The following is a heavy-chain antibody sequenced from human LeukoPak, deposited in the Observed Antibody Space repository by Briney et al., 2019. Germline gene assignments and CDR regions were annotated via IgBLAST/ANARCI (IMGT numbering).Heavy chain of an antibody. D-gene: IGHD3-10*01. CDR3: ARPLYEKGQYYGSGRIDAFDI. Sequence: SETLSLTCTVSGGSISSSSYYWGWIRQPPGKGMEWIGSIYYSGSTYYNPSLKSRVTISVDTSKNQFSLKLSSVTAADTAVYYCARPLYEKGQYYGSGRIDAFDIWGQGTMVTASS. V-gene: IGHV4-39*01. J-gene: IGHJ3*02. CDR1: GGSISSSSYY. CDR2: IYYSGST.